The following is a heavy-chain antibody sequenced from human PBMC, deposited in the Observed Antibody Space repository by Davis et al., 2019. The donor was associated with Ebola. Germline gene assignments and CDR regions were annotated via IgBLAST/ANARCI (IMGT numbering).Heavy chain of an antibody. CDR1: GYTFTNYG. J-gene: IGHJ4*02. Sequence: AASVKVSCKASGYTFTNYGITWVRQAPGQGLEWMGWINPHNGNTNYAQNVQGRVTMTTDTSTSTAYMEVGSLRSDDTAVYYCARGPGSLWGQGTLVTVSS. CDR2: INPHNGNT. D-gene: IGHD1-26*01. V-gene: IGHV1-18*04. CDR3: ARGPGSL.